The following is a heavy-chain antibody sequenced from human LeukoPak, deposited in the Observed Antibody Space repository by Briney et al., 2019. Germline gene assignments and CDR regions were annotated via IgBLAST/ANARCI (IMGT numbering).Heavy chain of an antibody. CDR1: GFTFSSYW. Sequence: GGSLRLSCAASGFTFSSYWMHWVRQAPGKGLVWVSRINNVGSSTTYADSVKGRFTISRDNSKNTLYLQMNSLRAEDTAVYYCAREYSSGYYRTFDYWGQGTLVTVSS. CDR3: AREYSSGYYRTFDY. J-gene: IGHJ4*02. V-gene: IGHV3-74*01. CDR2: INNVGSST. D-gene: IGHD3-22*01.